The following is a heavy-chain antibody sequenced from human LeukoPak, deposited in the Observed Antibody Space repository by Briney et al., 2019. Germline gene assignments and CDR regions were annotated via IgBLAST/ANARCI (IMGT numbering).Heavy chain of an antibody. J-gene: IGHJ4*02. CDR2: IYYSGST. D-gene: IGHD4-23*01. CDR1: GGSISSSNYY. CDR3: ARLVRNVGYGGDQFDY. Sequence: SETLSLTCTVSGGSISSSNYYWGCIRQPPGKGLEWIGSIYYSGSTYYNPSLKSRVTISVDTSKNQFSLKLSSVTAADTAVYYCARLVRNVGYGGDQFDYWGQGTPVTVSS. V-gene: IGHV4-39*01.